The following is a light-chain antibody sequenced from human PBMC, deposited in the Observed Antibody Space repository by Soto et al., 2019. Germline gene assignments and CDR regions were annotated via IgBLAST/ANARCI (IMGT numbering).Light chain of an antibody. CDR2: DAS. Sequence: DIQMTQSPSTLSRRQSHHHCRASQGISRWLAWYQQKPGKAPKVLIYDASNLESGVPSRFSGSGSGTEFTLTISSLQPDDFATYYCQHYNSYSMYTFGQGTKLEI. V-gene: IGKV1-5*01. J-gene: IGKJ2*01. CDR3: QHYNSYSMYT. CDR1: QGISRW.